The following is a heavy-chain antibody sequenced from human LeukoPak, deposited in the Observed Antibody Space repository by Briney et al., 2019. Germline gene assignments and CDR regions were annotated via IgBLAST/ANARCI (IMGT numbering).Heavy chain of an antibody. J-gene: IGHJ5*02. V-gene: IGHV3-21*04. D-gene: IGHD3-16*02. CDR1: GFTFSSYS. CDR2: ISSSSSYI. CDR3: AKSFGFIWGSYRFNWFYP. Sequence: GGSLRLSCAASGFTFSSYSMNWVRQAPGKGLEWVSSISSSSSYIYYADSVKGRFTISRDNAKNSLYLQMNSLRAEDTSVYYCAKSFGFIWGSYRFNWFYPLGPGNPVTVSS.